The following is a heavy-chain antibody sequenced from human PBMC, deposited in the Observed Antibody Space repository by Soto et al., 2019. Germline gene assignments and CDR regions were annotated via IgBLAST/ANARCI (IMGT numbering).Heavy chain of an antibody. J-gene: IGHJ5*02. D-gene: IGHD3-3*01. CDR1: GGSISSYY. CDR3: ARHDSVTIFGVVTYNWFDP. Sequence: QVQLQESGPGLVKPSETLSLTCTVSGGSISSYYWSWIRQPPGKGLEWIGYIYYSGSTNYNPSLKSRVTISVDTSKNQFSLKLSSVTAADTAVYYCARHDSVTIFGVVTYNWFDPWGQGTPVTVSS. CDR2: IYYSGST. V-gene: IGHV4-59*08.